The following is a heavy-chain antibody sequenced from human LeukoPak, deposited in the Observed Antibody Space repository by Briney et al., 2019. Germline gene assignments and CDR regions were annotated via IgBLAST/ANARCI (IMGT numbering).Heavy chain of an antibody. J-gene: IGHJ4*02. Sequence: ASVKVSCKASGYTFTSYYMHWVRQAPGQGLEWMGIINPSGGSTSYAQKFQGRVTMTRDMSTSTVYMELSRLRSDDTAVYYCARKLESPDYWGQGTLVTVSS. CDR1: GYTFTSYY. D-gene: IGHD1-1*01. V-gene: IGHV1-46*01. CDR3: ARKLESPDY. CDR2: INPSGGST.